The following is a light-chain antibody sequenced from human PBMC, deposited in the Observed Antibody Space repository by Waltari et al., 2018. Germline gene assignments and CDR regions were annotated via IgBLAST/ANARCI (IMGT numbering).Light chain of an antibody. CDR2: EDS. V-gene: IGLV3-10*01. Sequence: SYELTQPPSVSVSPGQTARITCSGDALPKTYAFWYQQKSGQAPVLVIYEDSKRPSGIPERFSASSSGTMATLTVSGAQVEDEADYYCYSADSSSSKWVFGGGTKLTVV. CDR1: ALPKTY. CDR3: YSADSSSSKWV. J-gene: IGLJ3*02.